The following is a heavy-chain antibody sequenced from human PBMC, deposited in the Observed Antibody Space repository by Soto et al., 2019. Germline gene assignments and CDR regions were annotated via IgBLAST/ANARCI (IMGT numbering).Heavy chain of an antibody. Sequence: QVQLVQSGAEMKKPGASVKVSCKASGYSFSLYGISWVRQAPGQGLEWMGWISTYNGNTKYAQKFQDRVNFTTDTSTRTAYMEVTSLGSDDTAVYYCARMIASSLDYWGQGTLVTVSS. CDR2: ISTYNGNT. CDR3: ARMIASSLDY. J-gene: IGHJ4*02. V-gene: IGHV1-18*04. D-gene: IGHD2-21*01. CDR1: GYSFSLYG.